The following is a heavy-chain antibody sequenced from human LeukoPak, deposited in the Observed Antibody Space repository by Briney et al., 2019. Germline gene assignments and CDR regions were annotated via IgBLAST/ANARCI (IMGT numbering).Heavy chain of an antibody. V-gene: IGHV4-59*01. Sequence: PSETLSLTRTVSGGSISSYYWSWIRQPPGKGLEWIGYIYYSGSTNYNPSLKSRVTISVDTSKNQFSLKLSSVTAADTAVYYCARAFFEGSSAPLDYWGQGTLVTVSS. CDR2: IYYSGST. J-gene: IGHJ4*02. CDR1: GGSISSYY. D-gene: IGHD6-6*01. CDR3: ARAFFEGSSAPLDY.